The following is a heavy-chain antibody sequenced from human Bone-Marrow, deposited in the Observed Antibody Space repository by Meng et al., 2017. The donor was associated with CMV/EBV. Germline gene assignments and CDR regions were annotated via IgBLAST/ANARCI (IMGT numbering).Heavy chain of an antibody. CDR2: IYYSGST. J-gene: IGHJ1*01. Sequence: GSLRLSCAVYGGSFSGYYWSWIRQPPGKGLEWIGYIYYSGSTNYNPSLKSRVTISVDTSKNQFSLKLSSVTAADTAVYYCASGYSSSWYGGGYFQHWGQGTLVTVSS. D-gene: IGHD6-13*01. CDR3: ASGYSSSWYGGGYFQH. CDR1: GGSFSGYY. V-gene: IGHV4-59*01.